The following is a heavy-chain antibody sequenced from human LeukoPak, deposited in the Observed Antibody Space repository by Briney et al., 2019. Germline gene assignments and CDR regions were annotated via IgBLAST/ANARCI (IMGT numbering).Heavy chain of an antibody. V-gene: IGHV3-30*18. D-gene: IGHD3-10*01. Sequence: PGGSLRLSCAASGFTFSSYGMHWVRQAPGKGLEWVAVISYDGSNKYYADSVKGRFTISRDNSKNTLYLQMNSLRAEDTAVYYCAKYNLHTPVLLWFGESEDGMDVWGQGTTVTVSS. CDR1: GFTFSSYG. CDR3: AKYNLHTPVLLWFGESEDGMDV. CDR2: ISYDGSNK. J-gene: IGHJ6*02.